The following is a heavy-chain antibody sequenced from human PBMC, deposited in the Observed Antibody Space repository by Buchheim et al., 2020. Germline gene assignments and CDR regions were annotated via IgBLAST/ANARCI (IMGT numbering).Heavy chain of an antibody. CDR2: IYYSGST. V-gene: IGHV4-39*01. Sequence: QLQLQESGPGLVKPSETLSLTCTVSGGSISSSSYYWGWIRQPPGKGLEWIGSIYYSGSTYYNPSLKSRVTISVDTSKNQFSLKLSSVTAADTAVYYCARHRIKSAGTGYYYYMYVWGKGTT. D-gene: IGHD6-13*01. J-gene: IGHJ6*03. CDR1: GGSISSSSYY. CDR3: ARHRIKSAGTGYYYYMYV.